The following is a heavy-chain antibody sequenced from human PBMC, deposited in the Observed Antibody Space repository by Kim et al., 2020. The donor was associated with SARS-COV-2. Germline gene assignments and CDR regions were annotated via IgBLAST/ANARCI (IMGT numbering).Heavy chain of an antibody. CDR3: ISGVGSSDMDF. V-gene: IGHV3-15*01. CDR1: GFTFSNAR. J-gene: IGHJ4*02. Sequence: GGSLRLSCAASGFTFSNARMTWVRQAPGKGLEWVCLINRRIGGVSQYYAAPVKGRFTISKDDSKNMLFLQMNTLKTEDTAVYYCISGVGSSDMDFWGQGTLVTVSS. D-gene: IGHD1-26*01. CDR2: INRRIGGVSQ.